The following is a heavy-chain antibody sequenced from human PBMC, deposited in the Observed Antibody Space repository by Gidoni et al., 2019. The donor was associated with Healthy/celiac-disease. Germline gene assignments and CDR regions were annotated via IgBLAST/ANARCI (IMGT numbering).Heavy chain of an antibody. V-gene: IGHV3-30*04. CDR3: ARVGVPAAILFYYYMDV. CDR2: ISYDGSNK. Sequence: QVQLVESGGGVVQPGRSLRLSCSASGFTFRSYAMHWVRQAPGKGLEWVAVISYDGSNKYYADSVKGRFTISRDNSKNTLYLQMNSLGAEDTAVYYCARVGVPAAILFYYYMDVWGKGTTVTVSS. J-gene: IGHJ6*03. D-gene: IGHD2-2*01. CDR1: GFTFRSYA.